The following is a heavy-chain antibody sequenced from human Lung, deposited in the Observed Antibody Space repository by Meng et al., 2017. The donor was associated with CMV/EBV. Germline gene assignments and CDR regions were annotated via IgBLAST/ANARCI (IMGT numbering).Heavy chain of an antibody. CDR1: GNTFSSYD. V-gene: IGHV1-8*03. J-gene: IGHJ6*02. CDR3: AKDTPLGYCSSTSCYTQDAFDGKGV. Sequence: SVXVSXXASGNTFSSYDISWVRQATGQGLEWMGWMIPNSGNTGYAQKIQGRVTITRNTSISTAYMELSSLRSEDTAVYYCAKDTPLGYCSSTSCYTQDAFDGKGVCGQGAXVTVSS. D-gene: IGHD2-2*02. CDR2: MIPNSGNT.